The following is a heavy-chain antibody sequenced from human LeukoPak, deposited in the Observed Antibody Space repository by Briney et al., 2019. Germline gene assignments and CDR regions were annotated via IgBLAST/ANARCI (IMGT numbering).Heavy chain of an antibody. Sequence: SETLSLTCAVYGGSFSGYYWSWIRQPPGKGLEWIGEINHSGSTNYNPSLKSRVTISVDTSKNQFSLKLSPVTAADTAVYYCARGPVLLWGQGTMVTVSS. CDR3: ARGPVLL. D-gene: IGHD2-8*02. CDR1: GGSFSGYY. CDR2: INHSGST. J-gene: IGHJ3*01. V-gene: IGHV4-34*01.